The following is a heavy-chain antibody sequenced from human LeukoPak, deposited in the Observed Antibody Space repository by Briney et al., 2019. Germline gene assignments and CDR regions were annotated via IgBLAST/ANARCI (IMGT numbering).Heavy chain of an antibody. J-gene: IGHJ6*04. D-gene: IGHD6-19*01. Sequence: SETLSLTCAVYGGSFSGYYWSWIRQPPGKGLEWIGEINHSGSTNYNPSLKSRVTISVDTSKNQFSLKLSSVTAADTAVYYCARGSRAVAGTYYGMDVWGKGTTVTVSS. CDR3: ARGSRAVAGTYYGMDV. CDR1: GGSFSGYY. V-gene: IGHV4-34*01. CDR2: INHSGST.